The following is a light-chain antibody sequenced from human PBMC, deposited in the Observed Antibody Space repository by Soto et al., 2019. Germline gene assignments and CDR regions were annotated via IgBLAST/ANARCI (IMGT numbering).Light chain of an antibody. CDR1: QSVNIN. J-gene: IGKJ2*01. V-gene: IGKV3-15*01. CDR2: GAS. CDR3: QHYNGWPPYT. Sequence: EIVMTQSPATLSVSPGERATLSCRASQSVNINLAWYQQKPGQAPRLLIYGASTRATGIAARFSGSGSGTQFTLTISSLQSGDFAVYYCQHYNGWPPYTFGQGTKVDIK.